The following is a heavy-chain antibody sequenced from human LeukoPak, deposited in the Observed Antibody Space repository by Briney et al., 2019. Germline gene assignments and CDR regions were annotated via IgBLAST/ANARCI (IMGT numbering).Heavy chain of an antibody. D-gene: IGHD3-10*01. CDR1: GFTFSNYG. Sequence: GGSLRLSCAASGFTFSNYGMHWVRQAPGKGLEWVAGIWYDGSNEDYADSVKGRFTISRDNSKNTLYLQMNSLRAEDTAVYYCARDRLHGSGTLKLPFDYWGQGTPVTVSS. J-gene: IGHJ4*02. CDR3: ARDRLHGSGTLKLPFDY. CDR2: IWYDGSNE. V-gene: IGHV3-33*01.